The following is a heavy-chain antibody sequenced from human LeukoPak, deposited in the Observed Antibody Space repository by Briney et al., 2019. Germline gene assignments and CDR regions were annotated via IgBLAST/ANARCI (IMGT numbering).Heavy chain of an antibody. CDR1: GYTFINYG. J-gene: IGHJ5*02. Sequence: ASVKVSCKASGYTFINYGISWVRQAPGQGLEWMGWISTYNGHTKYAQKLQGRVTMTTDTSTSTAYMELRSLRSDDTAVYYCARRYGSGSQYNWFDPWGQGTLVTVSS. V-gene: IGHV1-18*01. CDR3: ARRYGSGSQYNWFDP. D-gene: IGHD3-10*01. CDR2: ISTYNGHT.